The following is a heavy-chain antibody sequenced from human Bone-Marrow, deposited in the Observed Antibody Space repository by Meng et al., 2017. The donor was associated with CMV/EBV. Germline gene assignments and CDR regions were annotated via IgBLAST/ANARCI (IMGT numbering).Heavy chain of an antibody. CDR3: ARGQTGTRYYYYYYGMDV. Sequence: SETLTLTCTVSGGSISSYYWSWIRQPPGKGLEWIGYIYYSGSTNYNPTIKSRVTISVDTSKNQFFLKLSSVTAADTAVYYCARGQTGTRYYYYYYGMDVWGQGTTVTVSS. D-gene: IGHD1-7*01. CDR2: IYYSGST. V-gene: IGHV4-59*01. CDR1: GGSISSYY. J-gene: IGHJ6*02.